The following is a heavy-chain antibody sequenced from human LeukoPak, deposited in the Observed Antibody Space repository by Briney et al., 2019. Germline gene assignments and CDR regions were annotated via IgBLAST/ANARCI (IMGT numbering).Heavy chain of an antibody. Sequence: GSLRLSCSASGFTFDNYVMSWVRQAPGKGLEWISLIGSKVYGGTTEYAASVQGRFSISRDDSKSIAYLQMNSLETDDTAVYYCTRSLTGSPFDYWGLGTLVTVSS. D-gene: IGHD7-27*01. J-gene: IGHJ4*02. CDR3: TRSLTGSPFDY. CDR1: GFTFDNYV. CDR2: IGSKVYGGTT. V-gene: IGHV3-49*04.